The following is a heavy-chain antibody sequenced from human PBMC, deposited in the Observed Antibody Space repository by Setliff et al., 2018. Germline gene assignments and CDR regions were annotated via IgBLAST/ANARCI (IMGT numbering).Heavy chain of an antibody. CDR2: ISVYTGNT. J-gene: IGHJ4*02. Sequence: GASVKVSCKASGYTFSHSGITWVRQAPGQGLEWMGWISVYTGNTNYAPKLQGRVTMTTDASTSTAYMELRGLTSDDTAVYYCARGQTLRHFDWPTAFDYWGLGTLVTVSS. D-gene: IGHD3-9*01. CDR1: GYTFSHSG. V-gene: IGHV1-18*01. CDR3: ARGQTLRHFDWPTAFDY.